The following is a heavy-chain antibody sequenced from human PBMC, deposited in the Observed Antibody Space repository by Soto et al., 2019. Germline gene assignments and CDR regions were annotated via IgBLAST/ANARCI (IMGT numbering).Heavy chain of an antibody. CDR2: INAGNGNT. V-gene: IGHV1-3*01. J-gene: IGHJ6*02. CDR3: ARDLRGSSGWPTNYYYYGMDV. D-gene: IGHD6-19*01. CDR1: GYTFTNYA. Sequence: QVQLVQSGAEVKKPGASVKVSCKASGYTFTNYAMHWVRQAPGQRLEWMGWINAGNGNTKYSQRFQGRVTITRDTSACIARMIXSSLRSDDTAVYYCARDLRGSSGWPTNYYYYGMDVWGQGTTVTVSS.